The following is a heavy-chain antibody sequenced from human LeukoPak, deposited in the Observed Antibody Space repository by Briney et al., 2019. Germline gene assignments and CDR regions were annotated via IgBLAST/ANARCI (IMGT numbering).Heavy chain of an antibody. CDR2: ISAYNGNT. V-gene: IGHV1-18*01. CDR1: GYTFTSYG. J-gene: IGHJ4*02. D-gene: IGHD3-22*01. CDR3: ARDPLYYYDSSGYSEPNFDY. Sequence: ASVKVSCKASGYTFTSYGISWVRQAPGQGLEWMGWISAYNGNTNCAQKLQGRVTMTTDTSTSTAYMELRSLRSDDTAVYYCARDPLYYYDSSGYSEPNFDYWGQGTLVTVSS.